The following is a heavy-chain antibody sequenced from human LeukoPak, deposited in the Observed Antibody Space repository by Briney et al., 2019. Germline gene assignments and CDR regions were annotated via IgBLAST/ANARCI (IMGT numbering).Heavy chain of an antibody. CDR3: AKDTTLTVVTPYFDY. CDR1: GFTVSSNY. V-gene: IGHV3-53*05. D-gene: IGHD4-23*01. Sequence: GGSLRLSCAVSGFTVSSNYMSWVRQAPGKGLEWVAVIYSVGSTYYADSVKGRFTISRDNSKNTLYLQMNSLRAEDTALYYCAKDTTLTVVTPYFDYWGQGTLVTVSS. J-gene: IGHJ4*02. CDR2: IYSVGST.